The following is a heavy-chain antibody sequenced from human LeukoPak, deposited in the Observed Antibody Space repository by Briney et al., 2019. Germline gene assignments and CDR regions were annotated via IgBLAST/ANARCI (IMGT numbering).Heavy chain of an antibody. Sequence: PSETLSLTCTVSGGSISSHYWSWIRQPPGKGLEYIGYIYYSGSTDYNPSLKSRVTISLDTSKNQFSLNLTSVTAADTAVYYCARRSGVLDSRDSRYYFDHWGQGTLVTVSS. CDR3: ARRSGVLDSRDSRYYFDH. CDR2: IYYSGST. J-gene: IGHJ4*02. V-gene: IGHV4-59*11. D-gene: IGHD3-22*01. CDR1: GGSISSHY.